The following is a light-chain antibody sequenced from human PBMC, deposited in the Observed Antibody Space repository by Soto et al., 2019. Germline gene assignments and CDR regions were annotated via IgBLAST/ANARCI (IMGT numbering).Light chain of an antibody. CDR3: QQYGSSPPVT. Sequence: ELVLTQSPGTPSLSPGEIATLSCRAIQSVSSSYLAWYQQKPGQAPRRLIYGASSRATGIPDRFSGSGSGTDFTLTISRLEPEDFAVYYCQQYGSSPPVTFGQGTKVDIK. J-gene: IGKJ1*01. CDR1: QSVSSSY. CDR2: GAS. V-gene: IGKV3-20*01.